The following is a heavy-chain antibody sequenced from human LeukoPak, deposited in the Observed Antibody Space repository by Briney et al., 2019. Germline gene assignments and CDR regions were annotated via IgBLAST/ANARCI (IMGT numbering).Heavy chain of an antibody. V-gene: IGHV3-23*01. D-gene: IGHD1-14*01. CDR2: IDDPTTV. Sequence: GGSLRLSCATSGFKFNLYAMTWVRQAPGKGLEWVSTIDDPTTVYYADSVRGRFTISRDNSKSTLFLQLNSLRSDDTALYFCAKDAISGNARYDSFGVWGQGTMVIVSS. CDR3: AKDAISGNARYDSFGV. CDR1: GFKFNLYA. J-gene: IGHJ3*01.